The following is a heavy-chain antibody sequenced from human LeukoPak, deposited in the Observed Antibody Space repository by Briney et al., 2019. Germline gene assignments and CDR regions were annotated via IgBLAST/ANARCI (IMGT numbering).Heavy chain of an antibody. CDR1: GFTFSSYE. J-gene: IGHJ4*02. D-gene: IGHD5-12*01. CDR2: ISSSGSTV. Sequence: GGSLRLSCAASGFTFSSYEMNWVRQAPGKGLEWVSYISSSGSTVYYADSVKGRFTISRDNAKNSLYLQMNSLRAEDTAVYYCARGITSGPRRYDVRNFDYWGQGTPVTVSS. V-gene: IGHV3-48*03. CDR3: ARGITSGPRRYDVRNFDY.